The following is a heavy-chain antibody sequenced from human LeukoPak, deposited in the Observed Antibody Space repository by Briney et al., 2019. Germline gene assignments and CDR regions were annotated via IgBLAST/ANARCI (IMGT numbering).Heavy chain of an antibody. J-gene: IGHJ6*03. D-gene: IGHD3-3*01. V-gene: IGHV4-4*07. CDR3: ARDRDFWSGYRYYYYYYMDV. CDR1: GGSISSYY. CDR2: IYTSGST. Sequence: PSETLSLTRTVSGGSISSYYWSWIRQPAGKGLEWIGRIYTSGSTNYNPSLKSRVTMSVDTSKNQFSLKLSSVTAADTAVYYCARDRDFWSGYRYYYYYYMDVWGKGTTVTVSS.